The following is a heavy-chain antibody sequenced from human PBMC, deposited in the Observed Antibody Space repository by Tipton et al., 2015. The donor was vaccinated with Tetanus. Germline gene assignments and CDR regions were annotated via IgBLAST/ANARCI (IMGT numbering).Heavy chain of an antibody. Sequence: SLRLSCAASGFTFSSYAMSWVRQAPGKGLEWVSAISGSGGSTYYADSVKGRFTISRDNSKNTLYLQMNSLRAEDTAVYYCANPPIVVVPAAIEGTHRIVDYWGQGTLVTVSS. D-gene: IGHD2-2*02. J-gene: IGHJ4*02. CDR1: GFTFSSYA. CDR2: ISGSGGST. CDR3: ANPPIVVVPAAIEGTHRIVDY. V-gene: IGHV3-23*01.